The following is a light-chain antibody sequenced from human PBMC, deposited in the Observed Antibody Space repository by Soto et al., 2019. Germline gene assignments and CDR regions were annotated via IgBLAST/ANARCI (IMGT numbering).Light chain of an antibody. CDR1: SSDVGAYDY. J-gene: IGLJ2*01. CDR3: SSYADSSNFVV. V-gene: IGLV2-8*01. CDR2: EVS. Sequence: QSALTQPPSASGSPGHSVTISCTGTSSDVGAYDYVSWYQHHPGKAPKLMTYEVSKRPSGVPDRFSGSKSGNTASLTVSGLQAEDEADYYCSSYADSSNFVVFGGGTKVTVL.